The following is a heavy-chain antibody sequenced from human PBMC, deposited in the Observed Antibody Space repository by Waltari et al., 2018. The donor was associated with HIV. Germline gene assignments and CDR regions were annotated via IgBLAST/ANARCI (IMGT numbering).Heavy chain of an antibody. CDR3: ARGGYSSFDY. D-gene: IGHD5-18*01. J-gene: IGHJ4*02. CDR1: GFPFISHW. CDR2: IKQDGSAK. Sequence: EVQLVESGGGLVQPGGSLRLSCAASGFPFISHWMRWVRQAPGKGLEWVANIKQDGSAKHYVDSVRGRFSISRDNARNSLYLQMDSLRAEDTAVYHCARGGYSSFDYWGQGTLVTVSS. V-gene: IGHV3-7*01.